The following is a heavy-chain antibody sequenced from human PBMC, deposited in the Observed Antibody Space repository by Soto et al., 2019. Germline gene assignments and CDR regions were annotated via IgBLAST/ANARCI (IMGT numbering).Heavy chain of an antibody. Sequence: ASVKVSCKAPGYTFTSYDINWVRQATGQGLEWMGWMNPNSGNTGYAQKFQGRVTMTRNTSISTAYMELSSLRSEDMAVYYCARERAVAGFDYWGQGTLVTVTS. CDR3: ARERAVAGFDY. CDR2: MNPNSGNT. D-gene: IGHD6-19*01. CDR1: GYTFTSYD. V-gene: IGHV1-8*01. J-gene: IGHJ4*02.